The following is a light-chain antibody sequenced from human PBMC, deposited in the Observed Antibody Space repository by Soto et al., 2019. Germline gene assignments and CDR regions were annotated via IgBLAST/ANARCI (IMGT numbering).Light chain of an antibody. CDR2: DAS. J-gene: IGKJ5*01. CDR3: QQYNNWIT. Sequence: EKVMTQSPATLSVSPGERATLSCRASQSVSSTVAWYQQKPGQAPRLLISDASNRATGIPARFSGSWSGTEFTLTISSLQSEDFAVYYCQQYNNWITFGQGTRLEIK. CDR1: QSVSST. V-gene: IGKV3D-15*01.